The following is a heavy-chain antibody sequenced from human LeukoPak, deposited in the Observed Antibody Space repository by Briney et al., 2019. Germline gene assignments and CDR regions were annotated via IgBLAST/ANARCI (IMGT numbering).Heavy chain of an antibody. D-gene: IGHD6-13*01. V-gene: IGHV3-53*01. Sequence: KPGGSLRLSCAASGFTVSSNYMSWVRQAPGKGLEWASVIYSGGSTYYADSVKGRFTISRGNSKNTLYLQMNSLRAEDTAVYYCARSPYSSSWYPWFDPWGQGTLVTVSS. CDR1: GFTVSSNY. J-gene: IGHJ5*02. CDR3: ARSPYSSSWYPWFDP. CDR2: IYSGGST.